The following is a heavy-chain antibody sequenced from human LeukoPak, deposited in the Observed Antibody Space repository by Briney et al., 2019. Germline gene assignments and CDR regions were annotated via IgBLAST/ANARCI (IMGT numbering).Heavy chain of an antibody. J-gene: IGHJ6*03. CDR1: GFTFSGYA. CDR3: ARDHRGSGSRYYYYYMDV. Sequence: PGGSLRLSCAASGFTFSGYAIHWVRQAPGKGLEWVAVISYDGSNKFYADSVKGRFTISRDNSNNTLYLQMNSLRAEDTAVYYCARDHRGSGSRYYYYYMDVWGKGTTVTISS. V-gene: IGHV3-30*04. CDR2: ISYDGSNK. D-gene: IGHD3-10*01.